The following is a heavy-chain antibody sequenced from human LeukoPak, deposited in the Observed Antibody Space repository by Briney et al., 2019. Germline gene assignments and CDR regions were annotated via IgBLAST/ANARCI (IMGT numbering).Heavy chain of an antibody. CDR2: ISLEGGNE. V-gene: IGHV3-30*03. CDR3: ARAVWAPRASSVPRQLWYYFAY. Sequence: GGSLRLSCAASGFIFSSYGMHWVRQAPGKGLEWVAAISLEGGNEYYADSVKGRFTISRDNSKNTLDLQMHSLRPDDTALYYCARAVWAPRASSVPRQLWYYFAYWGQGSLVTVSS. J-gene: IGHJ4*02. CDR1: GFIFSSYG. D-gene: IGHD1-1*01.